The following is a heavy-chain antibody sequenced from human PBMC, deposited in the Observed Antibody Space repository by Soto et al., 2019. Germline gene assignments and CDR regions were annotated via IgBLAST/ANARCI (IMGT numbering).Heavy chain of an antibody. J-gene: IGHJ6*02. CDR2: MSYDGSNK. Sequence: GWSLRLCCAASGFALKYYAVEWVRQAPGKGLEWVAIMSYDGSNKYYADSVKGRFTISRDNSEDTVHLQMNSLRAEDTAVYYGARDSIRFNWKDSYYYVMDGWGQGPTVTVSS. CDR1: GFALKYYA. V-gene: IGHV3-30*04. D-gene: IGHD1-1*01. CDR3: ARDSIRFNWKDSYYYVMDG.